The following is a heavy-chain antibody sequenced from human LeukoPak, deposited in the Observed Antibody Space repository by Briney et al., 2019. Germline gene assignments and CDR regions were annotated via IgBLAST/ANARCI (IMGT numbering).Heavy chain of an antibody. CDR2: IRADAVTT. CDR3: VKDGGWVQYAN. J-gene: IGHJ4*02. V-gene: IGHV3-23*01. D-gene: IGHD5-24*01. Sequence: SGGSLRLSCATSGFIFSHHGMNWVRQAPGKGLEWVSGIRADAVTTYYADSVKGRFIISRDNSKNTVYLQMNSLSAEDAAVYYCVKDGGWVQYANWGQGTLVTVSS. CDR1: GFIFSHHG.